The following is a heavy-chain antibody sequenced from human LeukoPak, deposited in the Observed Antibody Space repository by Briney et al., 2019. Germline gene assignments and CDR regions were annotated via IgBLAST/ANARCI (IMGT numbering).Heavy chain of an antibody. CDR1: GFTVTSNY. J-gene: IGHJ4*02. CDR3: ARGYSSSWYGGADNYFDY. V-gene: IGHV3-66*01. CDR2: IYSGDNT. Sequence: GGSLRLSCAASGFTVTSNYMSWVRQAPGTGLEWVSVIYSGDNTYYADSVKGRFTISRDNSKNTLYLQMKSLRAEDTAVYYCARGYSSSWYGGADNYFDYWGQGTLVTVSS. D-gene: IGHD6-13*01.